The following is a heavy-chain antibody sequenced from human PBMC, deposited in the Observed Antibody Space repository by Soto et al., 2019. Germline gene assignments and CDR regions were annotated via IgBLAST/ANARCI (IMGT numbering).Heavy chain of an antibody. Sequence: ASVKVSCKVSGYTLTELSIHWLRQAPGKGLEWMGSFDPGDGETLFAQNFQGRVTMTEDTSTDTAYMELSSLRSEDTAVYYCATEGKLWSFADWGQGTLVTVAS. CDR2: FDPGDGET. V-gene: IGHV1-24*01. CDR3: ATEGKLWSFAD. CDR1: GYTLTELS. J-gene: IGHJ1*01. D-gene: IGHD5-18*01.